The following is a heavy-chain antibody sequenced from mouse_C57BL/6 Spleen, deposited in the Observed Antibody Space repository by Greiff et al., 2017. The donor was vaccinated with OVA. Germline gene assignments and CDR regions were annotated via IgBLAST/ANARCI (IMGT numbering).Heavy chain of an antibody. J-gene: IGHJ2*01. Sequence: EVQLQQSGPELVKPGASVKISCKASGYTFTDYYMNWVKQSHGKSLEWIGDINPNNGGTSYNQKFKGKATLTVDKSSSTAYMELRSLTSEDSAVYYCARGDYDYDGYFDYWGQGTTLTVSS. V-gene: IGHV1-26*01. D-gene: IGHD2-4*01. CDR1: GYTFTDYY. CDR2: INPNNGGT. CDR3: ARGDYDYDGYFDY.